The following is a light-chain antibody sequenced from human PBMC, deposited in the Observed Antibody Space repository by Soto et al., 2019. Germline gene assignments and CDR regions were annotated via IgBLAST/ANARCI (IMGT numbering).Light chain of an antibody. J-gene: IGLJ1*01. CDR1: SSDVGGYNY. CDR3: SSYKGRSNV. CDR2: EVR. Sequence: QSVLTQPASVSGSPGQSITISCTGTSSDVGGYNYVSWYQQHPGKAPKLMIYEVRNRPSGVPDRFSGSKSGNTASLTVSGLQAEDEADYYCSSYKGRSNVCGTGNKVTVL. V-gene: IGLV2-14*03.